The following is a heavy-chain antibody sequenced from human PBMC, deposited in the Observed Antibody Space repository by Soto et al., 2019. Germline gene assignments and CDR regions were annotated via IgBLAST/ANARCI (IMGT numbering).Heavy chain of an antibody. V-gene: IGHV4-30-2*01. Sequence: QLQLQESGSGLVKLSQTLYLTCAVSGGSISSDGYSWSWIRQPPGKGLEWIGYIYHSGSTYYNPSLKSRVTISVDRSKNQFSLKLSSVTAADTAVYYCARVPGPWGQGTLVTVSS. CDR3: ARVPGP. J-gene: IGHJ5*02. CDR1: GGSISSDGYS. CDR2: IYHSGST. D-gene: IGHD3-10*01.